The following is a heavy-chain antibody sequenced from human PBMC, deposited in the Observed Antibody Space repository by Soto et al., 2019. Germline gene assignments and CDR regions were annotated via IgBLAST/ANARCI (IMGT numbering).Heavy chain of an antibody. CDR1: GFTFSSYG. CDR3: ASSRVFSPYGAFDI. D-gene: IGHD3-10*01. V-gene: IGHV3-33*01. CDR2: IWYDGSNK. J-gene: IGHJ3*02. Sequence: PGGSLRLSCAASGFTFSSYGMHWVRQAPGKGLEWVAVIWYDGSNKYYADSVKGRFTISRDNSKNTLYLQMNSLRAEDTAVYYCASSRVFSPYGAFDIWGQGTMVTVSS.